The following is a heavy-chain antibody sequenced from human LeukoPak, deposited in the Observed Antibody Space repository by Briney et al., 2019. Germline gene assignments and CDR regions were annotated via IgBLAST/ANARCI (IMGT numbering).Heavy chain of an antibody. CDR2: IKQDGNEK. CDR3: ARARSGSYYDYYYYMDV. CDR1: GFTFNSYL. J-gene: IGHJ6*03. D-gene: IGHD1-26*01. V-gene: IGHV3-7*02. Sequence: GSLRGSRSTSGFTFNSYLVNLVRQAPGKGPGGVAKIKQDGNEKYYVDSVKGRFTISRDNAKNSLYLQMNSLKVEDTAVYYCARARSGSYYDYYYYMDVWGKGTTVTVSS.